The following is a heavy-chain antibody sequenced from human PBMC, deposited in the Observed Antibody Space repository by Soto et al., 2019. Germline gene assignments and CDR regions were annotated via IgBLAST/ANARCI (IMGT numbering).Heavy chain of an antibody. CDR1: GGSISSGGYY. CDR2: IYYSGST. Sequence: SETLSLTCTVSGGSISSGGYYWSWIRQHPGKGLEWIGYIYYSGSTYYNPSLKSRVTISVDTSKNQFSLKLSSVTAADTAVYYCASGLTLYYYGMDVWGQGTTVTVSS. D-gene: IGHD2-21*01. V-gene: IGHV4-31*03. CDR3: ASGLTLYYYGMDV. J-gene: IGHJ6*02.